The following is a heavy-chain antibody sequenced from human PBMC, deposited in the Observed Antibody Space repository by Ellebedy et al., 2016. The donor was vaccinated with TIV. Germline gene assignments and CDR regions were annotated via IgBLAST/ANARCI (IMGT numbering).Heavy chain of an antibody. CDR3: ARGGGCSGGTCYYPDV. CDR2: ISNSAI. D-gene: IGHD2-15*01. Sequence: GESLKISCAASGFTFSSYTMNWVRQAPGKGLEWVSYISNSAIYYADSVKGRFTISRDNAKNSMSLQLSSLRAEDTAVYYCARGGGCSGGTCYYPDVWGQGTLGTVSS. CDR1: GFTFSSYT. J-gene: IGHJ4*02. V-gene: IGHV3-48*01.